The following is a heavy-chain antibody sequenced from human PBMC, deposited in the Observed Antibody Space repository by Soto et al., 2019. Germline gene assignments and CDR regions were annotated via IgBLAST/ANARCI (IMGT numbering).Heavy chain of an antibody. D-gene: IGHD5-12*01. V-gene: IGHV4-39*01. J-gene: IGHJ4*02. CDR3: ARRGILGWLQLGGFDY. CDR2: IYYSGST. Sequence: SETLSLTCTVSGGSISSSSYYWGWIRQPPGKGLEWIGSIYYSGSTYYNPSLKSRVTISVDTSKNQFSLKLSSVTAADTAVYYFARRGILGWLQLGGFDYWGQGTLVT. CDR1: GGSISSSSYY.